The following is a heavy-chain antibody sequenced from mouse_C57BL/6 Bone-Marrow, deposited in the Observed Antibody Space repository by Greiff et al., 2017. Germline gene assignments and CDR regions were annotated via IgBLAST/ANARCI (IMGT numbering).Heavy chain of an antibody. D-gene: IGHD1-1*01. V-gene: IGHV1-82*01. CDR3: ALYGSRYNYFDY. J-gene: IGHJ2*01. CDR1: GYAFSSSW. CDR2: IYPGDGDT. Sequence: VKLMESGPELVKPGASVKISCKASGYAFSSSWMNWVKQRPGKGLEWIGRIYPGDGDTNYNGKFKGKATLTADKSSSTAYMQLSSLTSEDSAVYFCALYGSRYNYFDYWGQGTTLTVSS.